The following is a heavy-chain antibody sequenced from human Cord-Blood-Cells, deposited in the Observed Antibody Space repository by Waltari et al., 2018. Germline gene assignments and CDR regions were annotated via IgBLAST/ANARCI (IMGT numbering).Heavy chain of an antibody. CDR2: INTSGGST. D-gene: IGHD3-10*01. CDR3: ARDRGPNDAFDI. J-gene: IGHJ3*02. CDR1: GYTFTSYY. Sequence: QVQLVQSGAEVKKPGASVKVSCKASGYTFTSYYMHWVRQAPGQGLEWMGIINTSGGSTSDAQKFQGRVTMTRDTSTSTVYMELSSLRSEDTAVYYCARDRGPNDAFDIWGQGTMVTVSS. V-gene: IGHV1-46*01.